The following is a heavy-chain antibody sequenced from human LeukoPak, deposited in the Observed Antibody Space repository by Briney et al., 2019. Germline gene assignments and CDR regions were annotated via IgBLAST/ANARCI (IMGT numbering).Heavy chain of an antibody. CDR3: ARDNYDY. V-gene: IGHV3-30*01. CDR2: ILYDGSNK. D-gene: IGHD5-24*01. J-gene: IGHJ4*02. Sequence: PARSLRPSCAASALTSSSHAMHWDSPAPGKGLGWEASILYDGSNKYYADSVKGRFTISRDNSKNTLYLEMNSLRAEDTAVYYCARDNYDYWGQGTLVTVSS. CDR1: ALTSSSHA.